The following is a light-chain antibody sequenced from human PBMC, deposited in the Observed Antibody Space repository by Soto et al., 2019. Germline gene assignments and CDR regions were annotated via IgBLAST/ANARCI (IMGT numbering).Light chain of an antibody. CDR2: AAS. Sequence: DIPMTQSPSSLSASVGDRVTITCRASQGITNHLAWYQQKPGKVPKLLIYAASILQSGVPSRFSGGGSVTDFTLTISSLQPEDVATYYCQKYDSAPLTFGGGTKVEIK. V-gene: IGKV1-27*01. CDR1: QGITNH. J-gene: IGKJ4*01. CDR3: QKYDSAPLT.